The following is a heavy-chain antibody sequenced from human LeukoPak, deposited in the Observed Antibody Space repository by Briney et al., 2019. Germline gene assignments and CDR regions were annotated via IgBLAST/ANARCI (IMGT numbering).Heavy chain of an antibody. Sequence: PSETLSLTCTVSGDSISSSSYFWGWIRQSPGKGLEWIASIYYSGNTYYNPSLKSRVTISEDTSKNQFSLKLSSVTAADTAVYYCVRQRYSLRGNYFDYWGQGTLVTVSS. CDR2: IYYSGNT. CDR1: GDSISSSSYF. V-gene: IGHV4-39*01. D-gene: IGHD6-13*01. CDR3: VRQRYSLRGNYFDY. J-gene: IGHJ4*02.